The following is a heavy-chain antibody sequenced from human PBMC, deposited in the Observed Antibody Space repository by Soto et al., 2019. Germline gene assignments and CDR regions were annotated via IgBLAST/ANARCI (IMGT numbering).Heavy chain of an antibody. Sequence: PGGSLRLSCAASGFTFSDYSMSWIRQAPGKGLEWVAYISSSVTAIYYADSVKGRFTISRDNAKNTLYLQMNSLRAEDTAVYYCARDWGYCSSTSCYTFDYWGQGTLVTVSS. CDR3: ARDWGYCSSTSCYTFDY. J-gene: IGHJ4*02. CDR1: GFTFSDYS. CDR2: ISSSVTAI. V-gene: IGHV3-11*01. D-gene: IGHD2-2*02.